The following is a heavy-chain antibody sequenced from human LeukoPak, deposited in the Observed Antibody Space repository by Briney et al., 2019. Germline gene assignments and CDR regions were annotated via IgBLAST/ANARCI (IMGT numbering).Heavy chain of an antibody. D-gene: IGHD6-19*01. V-gene: IGHV1-69*05. CDR2: IIPIFGTA. J-gene: IGHJ5*02. CDR1: GGTFSSYA. CDR3: ARDIAVADHNWFDP. Sequence: ASVKVSCKASGGTFSSYAISWVRQAPGQGLEWMGGIIPIFGTANYAQKFQGRVTMTTDTSTSTAYMELRSLRSDDTAVYYCARDIAVADHNWFDPWGQGTLVTVSS.